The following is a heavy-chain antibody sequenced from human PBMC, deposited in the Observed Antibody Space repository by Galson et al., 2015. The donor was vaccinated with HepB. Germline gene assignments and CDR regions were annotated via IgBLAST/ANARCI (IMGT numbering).Heavy chain of an antibody. CDR2: ISSSGSTI. V-gene: IGHV3-48*03. Sequence: SLRLSCAASRFPFSDYAMMWVRQAPGKGLEWVSYISSSGSTIYYAGSVEGRFTISRDNAKKSLYLQMNSLRAEDTALYYCASGLSGMDIWGQGTTVTVSS. CDR1: RFPFSDYA. J-gene: IGHJ6*02. CDR3: ASGLSGMDI.